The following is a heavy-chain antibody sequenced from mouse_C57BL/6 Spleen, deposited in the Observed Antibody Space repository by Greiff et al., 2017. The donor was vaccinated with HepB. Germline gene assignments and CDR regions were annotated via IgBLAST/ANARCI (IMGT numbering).Heavy chain of an antibody. CDR2: ISYDGSN. Sequence: EVKLVESGPGLVKPSQSLSLTCSVTGYSITSGYYWNWIRQFPGNKLEWIGYISYDGSNNYNPSLKNRISITRDTSKNQFFLKLNSVTTEDTATYYCARGSMDYWGQGTSVTVSS. J-gene: IGHJ4*01. V-gene: IGHV3-6*01. CDR3: ARGSMDY. CDR1: GYSITSGYY.